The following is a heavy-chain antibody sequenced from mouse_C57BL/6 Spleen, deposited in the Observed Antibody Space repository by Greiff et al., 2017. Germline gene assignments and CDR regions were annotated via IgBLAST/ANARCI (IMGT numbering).Heavy chain of an antibody. CDR1: GYTFTSYW. D-gene: IGHD1-1*01. CDR3: ALLLRFPPFDY. V-gene: IGHV1-69*01. Sequence: VQLQQPGAELVMPGASVKLSCKASGYTFTSYWMHWVKQRPGQGLEWIGEIDPSDSYTNYNQKFKGKSTLTVDKSSSTAYMQLSSLTSEDSAVYYWALLLRFPPFDYWGQGTTLTVSS. J-gene: IGHJ2*01. CDR2: IDPSDSYT.